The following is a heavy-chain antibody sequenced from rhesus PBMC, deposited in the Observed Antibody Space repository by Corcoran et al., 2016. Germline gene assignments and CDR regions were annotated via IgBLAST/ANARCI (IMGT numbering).Heavy chain of an antibody. CDR1: GGYISSSNW. CDR3: ARGSYGSSYFDQ. D-gene: IGHD4-29*01. V-gene: IGHV4S12*01. Sequence: QVQLQESGPGLVKPSEPLSLTCAVSGGYISSSNWWGWFRPPPGKGLEWIGGIYSNTESTNYNPSLKNRVTISKDTSKNQFSLKLSSVTAADTAVYYCARGSYGSSYFDQWGQGVLVTVSS. CDR2: IYSNTEST. J-gene: IGHJ4*01.